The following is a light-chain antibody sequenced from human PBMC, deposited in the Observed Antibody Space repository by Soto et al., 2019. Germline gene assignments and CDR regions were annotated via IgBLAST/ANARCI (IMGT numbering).Light chain of an antibody. Sequence: DIQMTQSPSSLSTSVGDRVTITCRASQGISTSLNWYQQKPGKAPKLLIYAASSLQSGVPSRFSGSGSGADFTLTISRLEPEDFAVYYCQQYGSSPPRTFGQGTKVDIK. CDR3: QQYGSSPPRT. V-gene: IGKV1-39*01. CDR1: QGISTS. J-gene: IGKJ1*01. CDR2: AAS.